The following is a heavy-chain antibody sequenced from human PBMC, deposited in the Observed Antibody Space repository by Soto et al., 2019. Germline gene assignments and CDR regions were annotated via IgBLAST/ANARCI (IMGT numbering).Heavy chain of an antibody. D-gene: IGHD3-3*01. CDR3: ARDNNDFWSLYPLAFDY. Sequence: PSETLSLTCTVSGGSLTKYYWSWIRQPAGKGLEWIGRVSTSGNVVSKASLRSRLTMSVDTSKNQFSLRLTSVTAEDTAVYYCARDNNDFWSLYPLAFDYWGQGALVTVS. CDR1: GGSLTKYY. CDR2: VSTSGNV. J-gene: IGHJ4*02. V-gene: IGHV4-4*07.